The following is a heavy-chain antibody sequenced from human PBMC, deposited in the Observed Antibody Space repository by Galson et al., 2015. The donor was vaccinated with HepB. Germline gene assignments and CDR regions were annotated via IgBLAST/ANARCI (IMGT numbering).Heavy chain of an antibody. V-gene: IGHV3-53*05. CDR3: ARDLDYGGVYGSTWYFDY. J-gene: IGHJ4*02. Sequence: SLRLSCAASAASGFTAYNNYMSWVRQAPGKGLEWVSLIYSGGSTRYADSVKGRFTISRDNSKNTLYLQLNSLISDDPAVYYCARDLDYGGVYGSTWYFDYWGQGTLVTVSS. D-gene: IGHD4-23*01. CDR1: GFTAYNNY. CDR2: IYSGGST.